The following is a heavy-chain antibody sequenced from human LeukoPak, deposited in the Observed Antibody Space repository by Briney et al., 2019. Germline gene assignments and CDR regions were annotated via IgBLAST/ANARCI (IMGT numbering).Heavy chain of an antibody. CDR1: GFTFSSYA. V-gene: IGHV3-30-3*01. CDR3: ARGPPDYGDYEGYFQH. D-gene: IGHD4-17*01. CDR2: ISYDGSNK. J-gene: IGHJ1*01. Sequence: GGSLRLSCAASGFTFSSYAMHWVRQAPGKGLEWVAVISYDGSNKYYADSVKGRFTISRDNAKNSLYLQMNSLRVEDTAVYYCARGPPDYGDYEGYFQHWGQGTLVTVSS.